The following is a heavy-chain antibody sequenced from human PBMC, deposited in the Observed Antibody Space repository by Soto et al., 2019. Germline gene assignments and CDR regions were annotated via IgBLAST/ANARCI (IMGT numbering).Heavy chain of an antibody. V-gene: IGHV4-59*01. Sequence: SETLSLTCTVSGGSISSYYWSWIRQPPGKGLEWIGYIYYSGSTNYNPSLKSRVTISVDTSKNQFSLKLSSVTAADTAVYYCARALRRYYYYGMDVWGQGTTVTAP. CDR1: GGSISSYY. CDR3: ARALRRYYYYGMDV. D-gene: IGHD3-16*01. J-gene: IGHJ6*02. CDR2: IYYSGST.